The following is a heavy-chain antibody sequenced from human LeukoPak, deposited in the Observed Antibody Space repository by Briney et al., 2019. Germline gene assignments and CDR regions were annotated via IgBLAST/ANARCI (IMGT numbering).Heavy chain of an antibody. V-gene: IGHV4-4*09. CDR3: TRGEMPTIEAWAFDV. D-gene: IGHD5-24*01. CDR2: ISTSGGT. Sequence: PSDTLSLTCAVSGGSISTSYWTWIRQSPGKGLEWIGYISTSGGTRYNPSLKSRVIISLQSSKNQFSLNLNFVTAADTAVYYCTRGEMPTIEAWAFDVWGRGVMVTVSS. J-gene: IGHJ3*01. CDR1: GGSISTSY.